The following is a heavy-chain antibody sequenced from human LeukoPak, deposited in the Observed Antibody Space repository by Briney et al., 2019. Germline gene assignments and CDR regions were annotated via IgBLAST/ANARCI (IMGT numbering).Heavy chain of an antibody. CDR2: INWNGGST. J-gene: IGHJ4*02. D-gene: IGHD3-22*01. Sequence: AGGSLRLSCAASGFTFDDYGMSWVPQAPGKGLEGVSGINWNGGSTGYADSVKGRFTISRDNAKNSLYLQMNTLRAEDTATYYCAKDQAAAVLLLLPGRFDYWGQGTLVTVSS. V-gene: IGHV3-20*04. CDR1: GFTFDDYG. CDR3: AKDQAAAVLLLLPGRFDY.